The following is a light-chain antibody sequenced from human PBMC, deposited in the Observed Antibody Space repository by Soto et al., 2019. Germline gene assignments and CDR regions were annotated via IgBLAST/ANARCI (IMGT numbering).Light chain of an antibody. CDR3: QQRSNWL. CDR2: GAS. Sequence: ELVLTQSPATLSLYPGARATLSCRASQSVSSSLAWYQQKPGRSPRLLIYGASTRAIGIPDRFSGSGSGTDFTLSISRLEPEASAVDYCQQRSNWLFCPGTKVDI. J-gene: IGKJ3*01. V-gene: IGKV3-11*01. CDR1: QSVSSS.